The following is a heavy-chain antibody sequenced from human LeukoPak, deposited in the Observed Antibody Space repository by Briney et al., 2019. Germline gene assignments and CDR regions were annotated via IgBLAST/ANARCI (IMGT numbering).Heavy chain of an antibody. CDR1: GGSISSYY. D-gene: IGHD6-6*01. CDR3: AIFEYSSSYYFYY. J-gene: IGHJ4*02. Sequence: SETLSLTCTVSGGSISSYYWSWIRQPPGKGLEWIGYIYYSGSTNYNTSLKSRVTISVDTSKSQFSLKLSSVTAADTAVYYCAIFEYSSSYYFYYWGQGTLVTVSS. V-gene: IGHV4-59*01. CDR2: IYYSGST.